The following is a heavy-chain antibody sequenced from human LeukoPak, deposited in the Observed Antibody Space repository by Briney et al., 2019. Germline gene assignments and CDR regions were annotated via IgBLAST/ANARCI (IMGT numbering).Heavy chain of an antibody. D-gene: IGHD3-22*01. CDR3: AKDPTDFDSSGQTYFDY. Sequence: GGSLRLSCAASGSTFSSCAMSWVRQAPGKGLEWVSAISTSGGRTFYADSVKGRFTISRDNSKNTLYLQMNSLKAEDTAIYYCAKDPTDFDSSGQTYFDYWGQGTLVTVSS. J-gene: IGHJ4*02. CDR1: GSTFSSCA. CDR2: ISTSGGRT. V-gene: IGHV3-23*01.